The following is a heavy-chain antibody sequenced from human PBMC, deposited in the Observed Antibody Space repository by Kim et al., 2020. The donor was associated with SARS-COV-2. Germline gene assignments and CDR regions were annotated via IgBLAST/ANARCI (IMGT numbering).Heavy chain of an antibody. CDR2: ISYDGNNK. CDR3: ARVLGAAAGTYYYYVMDV. V-gene: IGHV3-33*05. D-gene: IGHD6-13*01. Sequence: GGSLRLSCAASGFTFSSYGMHWVRQAPGKGLEWVAVISYDGNNKYYADSVKGRFTISRDNSKNTLYLQMNSLRAEDTAVYYCARVLGAAAGTYYYYVMDVWGQWTTVTVSS. J-gene: IGHJ6*02. CDR1: GFTFSSYG.